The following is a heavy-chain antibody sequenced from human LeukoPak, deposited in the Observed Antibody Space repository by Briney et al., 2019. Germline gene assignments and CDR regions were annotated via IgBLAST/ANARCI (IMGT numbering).Heavy chain of an antibody. V-gene: IGHV3-9*01. CDR2: ISWSSGRI. CDR3: EKDLRYDSSGGWDY. D-gene: IGHD3-22*01. Sequence: GGSLRLSCAASGFTFDDYAMHWVRQAPGKGLEWVSGISWSSGRIDYADSMKGRFTISRDNAKKSLYLQMNSLRAEDTALYYCEKDLRYDSSGGWDYGGQGTLVTVSS. J-gene: IGHJ4*02. CDR1: GFTFDDYA.